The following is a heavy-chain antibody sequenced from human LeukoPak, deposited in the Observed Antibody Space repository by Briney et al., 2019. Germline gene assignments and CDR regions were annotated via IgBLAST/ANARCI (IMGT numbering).Heavy chain of an antibody. CDR1: GGFIRTSYN. CDR3: AAEDSGALVY. CDR2: IYYSGET. V-gene: IGHV4-39*01. J-gene: IGHJ4*02. D-gene: IGHD1-26*01. Sequence: SETLSLTCSVSGGFIRTSYNWGWIRQPPGKGLEWIGGIYYSGETYYNPSLKSRLTISVDTSKNQFSLGLRSVTAADTAVIYCAAEDSGALVYWGQGILVTVSS.